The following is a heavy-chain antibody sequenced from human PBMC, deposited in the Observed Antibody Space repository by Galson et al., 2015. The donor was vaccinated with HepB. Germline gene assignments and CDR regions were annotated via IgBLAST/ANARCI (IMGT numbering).Heavy chain of an antibody. Sequence: SLRLSCAASGFTFSSYAMHWVRQAPGKGLEWVAVISYDGSNKYYADSVKGRFTISRDNSKNTLYLQMNSLRAEDTAVYYCARPLLRFLEWSSDYWGQGTLVTVSS. V-gene: IGHV3-30-3*01. CDR2: ISYDGSNK. J-gene: IGHJ4*02. CDR3: ARPLLRFLEWSSDY. D-gene: IGHD3-3*01. CDR1: GFTFSSYA.